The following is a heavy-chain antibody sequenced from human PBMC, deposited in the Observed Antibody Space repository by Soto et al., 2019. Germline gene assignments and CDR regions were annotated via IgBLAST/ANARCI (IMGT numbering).Heavy chain of an antibody. J-gene: IGHJ4*02. D-gene: IGHD2-15*01. V-gene: IGHV3-23*01. CDR1: GFTFSSYA. CDR3: AKDRPHNYCSGGSCYPENFDY. CDR2: ISGSGGST. Sequence: GGSLRLSCAASGFTFSSYAMSWVRQAPGKGLEWVSAISGSGGSTYYADSVKGRFTISRDNSKNTLYLQMNSLRAEDTAVYYCAKDRPHNYCSGGSCYPENFDYWGQGTLVTVSS.